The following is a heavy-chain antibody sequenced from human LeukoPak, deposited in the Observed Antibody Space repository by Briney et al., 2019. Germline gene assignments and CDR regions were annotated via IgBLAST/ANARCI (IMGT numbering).Heavy chain of an antibody. D-gene: IGHD2-2*01. V-gene: IGHV1-18*01. J-gene: IGHJ4*02. Sequence: ASVKVSCKASGGTFSSYAISWVRQAPGQGLEWMGWISAYNGNKNYAQQLQGRVTMTTDTSTSTAYMELRSLRSDDTAVYYCARVDGGLVVSTAPFDYWGQGTLVTVFS. CDR2: ISAYNGNK. CDR3: ARVDGGLVVSTAPFDY. CDR1: GGTFSSYA.